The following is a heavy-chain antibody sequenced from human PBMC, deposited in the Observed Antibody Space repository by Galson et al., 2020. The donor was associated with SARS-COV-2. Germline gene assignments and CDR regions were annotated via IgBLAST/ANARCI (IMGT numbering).Heavy chain of an antibody. V-gene: IGHV3-9*01. Sequence: GGSLRLSCTVSGLNFNKYAMHWVRQAPGKGLEWVAGISLDSERVGYADSVRGRFTLSKDNSKKSLYLQMNSLTAADTALYYCGKDDLRGGLGVWGQGTTGTVSS. D-gene: IGHD3-10*01. J-gene: IGHJ6*02. CDR2: ISLDSERV. CDR1: GLNFNKYA. CDR3: GKDDLRGGLGV.